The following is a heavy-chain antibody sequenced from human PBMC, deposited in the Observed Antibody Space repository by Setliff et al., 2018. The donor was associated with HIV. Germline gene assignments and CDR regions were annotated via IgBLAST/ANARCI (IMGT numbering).Heavy chain of an antibody. Sequence: KPSETLSLTCAVSGASINSNNWWSWVRQPPGKGLEWIGEIYHSGSINSNPSLRSRVTISVDKSKSQFSLKLNSVTAADTAVYYCARSPVGTPEYYFDYWGQGTLVTVSS. V-gene: IGHV4-4*02. CDR2: IYHSGSI. D-gene: IGHD1-26*01. J-gene: IGHJ4*02. CDR1: GASINSNNW. CDR3: ARSPVGTPEYYFDY.